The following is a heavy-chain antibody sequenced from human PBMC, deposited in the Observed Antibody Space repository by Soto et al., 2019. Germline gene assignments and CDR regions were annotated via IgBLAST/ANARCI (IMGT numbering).Heavy chain of an antibody. J-gene: IGHJ4*02. CDR3: AKSPTMTTKVVDY. CDR2: IYSSGDST. D-gene: IGHD4-17*01. V-gene: IGHV3-23*01. CDR1: GFTLSSYT. Sequence: EVQLLESGGDLVQPGGSLRLSCVASGFTLSSYTMTWVRQAPGKGLEWVSVIYSSGDSTYYADSVKGRFTISRDNSKNTLYLQMNSLRADDTAVYYCAKSPTMTTKVVDYWGQGTLVTVSS.